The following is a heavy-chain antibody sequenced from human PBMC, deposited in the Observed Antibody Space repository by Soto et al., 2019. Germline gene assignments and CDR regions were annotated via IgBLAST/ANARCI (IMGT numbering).Heavy chain of an antibody. J-gene: IGHJ4*02. V-gene: IGHV3-30-3*02. D-gene: IGHD2-21*01. CDR2: ISYDGGDK. CDR3: AKPLFPPTAFDY. Sequence: GGSLRLSCAASGFTFSSYAMHWVRQAPGKGLEWVAVISYDGGDKYSTDSVKGRFTISRDNSKNTLYLQMNYLRAEDTAVYYCAKPLFPPTAFDYWGQGTLVTVSS. CDR1: GFTFSSYA.